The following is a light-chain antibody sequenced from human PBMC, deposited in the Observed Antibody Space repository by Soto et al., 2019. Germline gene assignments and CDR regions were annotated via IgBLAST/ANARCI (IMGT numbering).Light chain of an antibody. Sequence: AIRMTQSPSSLSASTGDRVTITCRASQGISSYLAWYQQKPGKAPKLLIYAASTLQSGVPSRFSGSGSGTEFTLTISCQQSEDFATYYCQQYYSYPRTFGQGTKVEIK. CDR1: QGISSY. V-gene: IGKV1-8*01. CDR2: AAS. CDR3: QQYYSYPRT. J-gene: IGKJ1*01.